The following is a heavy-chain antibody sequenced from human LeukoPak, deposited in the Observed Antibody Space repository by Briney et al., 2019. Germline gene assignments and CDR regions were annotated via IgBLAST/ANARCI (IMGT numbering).Heavy chain of an antibody. Sequence: PSETLSLTCTVSGGSISNYYWNLIRQPPGKGLEWIAYIYYSGSTNYNPSLKSRVTISVDTSRNQFSLKLSSVTAADTAVYYCARPGSSSSRYYYYYGMDVWGQGTTVTVSS. V-gene: IGHV4-59*01. D-gene: IGHD6-6*01. J-gene: IGHJ6*02. CDR1: GGSISNYY. CDR3: ARPGSSSSRYYYYYGMDV. CDR2: IYYSGST.